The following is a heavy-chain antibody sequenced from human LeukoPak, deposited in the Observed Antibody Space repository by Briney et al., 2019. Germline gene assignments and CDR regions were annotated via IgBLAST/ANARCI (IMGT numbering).Heavy chain of an antibody. V-gene: IGHV4-30-2*05. CDR1: GGSISSGGYS. D-gene: IGHD3-3*01. CDR3: ARSSGVVWSGYYTGRGIRGEIDY. Sequence: SETLSLTCAVSGGSISSGGYSWSWIRQPPGKGLEWIGYIYHSGSTYYNPSLKSRVTISVDTSKNQFSLKLSSVTAADTAVYYCARSSGVVWSGYYTGRGIRGEIDYWGQGTLVTVSS. CDR2: IYHSGST. J-gene: IGHJ4*02.